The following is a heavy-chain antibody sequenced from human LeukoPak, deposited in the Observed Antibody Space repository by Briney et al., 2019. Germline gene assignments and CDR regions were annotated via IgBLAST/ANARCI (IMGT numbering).Heavy chain of an antibody. D-gene: IGHD2-15*01. CDR2: IKTDGSIA. V-gene: IGHV3-74*01. Sequence: GGSLRLSCAASGFSFSFYWMHWVRQAPGKGPVWVSRIKTDGSIADYADSVKGRFTISRDNAKNSLYLQMNSLRAEDTAVYYCARSSSRYCSGGSCYSGVLGYFDYWGQGTLVTVSS. J-gene: IGHJ4*02. CDR1: GFSFSFYW. CDR3: ARSSSRYCSGGSCYSGVLGYFDY.